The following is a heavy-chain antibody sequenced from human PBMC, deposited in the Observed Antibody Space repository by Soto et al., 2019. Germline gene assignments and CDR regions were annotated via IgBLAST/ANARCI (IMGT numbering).Heavy chain of an antibody. CDR3: ARGTVEAAPFWGY. J-gene: IGHJ4*02. CDR2: INHSEST. D-gene: IGHD2-15*01. V-gene: IGHV4-34*01. CDR1: GGSFSGYY. Sequence: QVQLQQWGAGLLKPSETLSLTCAVYGGSFSGYYWSWICQPPGKGLEWIGEINHSESTNYNPSLKSRVTISVDTSKNQLSLKLSSVTAADTAVYYCARGTVEAAPFWGYWGQGTLVTVSS.